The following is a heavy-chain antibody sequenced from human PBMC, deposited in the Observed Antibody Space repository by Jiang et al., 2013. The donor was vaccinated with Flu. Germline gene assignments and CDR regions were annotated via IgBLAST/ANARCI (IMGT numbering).Heavy chain of an antibody. D-gene: IGHD3-10*01. V-gene: IGHV4-39*01. J-gene: IGHJ3*02. CDR3: ARSYGSGSFDAFDI. Sequence: KPSETLSLTCTVSGGSISSSSYYWGWIRQPPGKGLEWIGSIYYSGSTYYNPSLKSRVTISVDTSKNQFSLKLSSVTAADTAVYYCARSYGSGSFDAFDIWGQGTMVTVSS. CDR1: GGSISSSSYY. CDR2: IYYSGST.